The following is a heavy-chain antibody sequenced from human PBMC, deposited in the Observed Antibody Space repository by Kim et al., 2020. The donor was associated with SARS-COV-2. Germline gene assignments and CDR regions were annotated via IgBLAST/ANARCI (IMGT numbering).Heavy chain of an antibody. D-gene: IGHD6-13*01. CDR2: IWYDGSNK. Sequence: GGSLRLSCAASGFTFSSYGMHWVRQAPGKGLEWVAVIWYDGSNKYYADSVKGRFTISRDNSKNTLYLQMNSLRAEDTAVYYCAKEAYGGSWYGGYVQHGGQGTLVTVSS. CDR3: AKEAYGGSWYGGYVQH. J-gene: IGHJ1*01. CDR1: GFTFSSYG. V-gene: IGHV3-33*06.